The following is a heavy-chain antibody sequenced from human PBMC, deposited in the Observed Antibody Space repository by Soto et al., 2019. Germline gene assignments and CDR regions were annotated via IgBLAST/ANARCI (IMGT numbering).Heavy chain of an antibody. CDR1: GFTFSSYG. J-gene: IGHJ4*02. CDR3: AISSSSWYAGYFDY. CDR2: ISYDGSNK. Sequence: VQLVESGGGVVQPGRSLRLSCAASGFTFSSYGMHWVRQAPGKGLEWVAVISYDGSNKYYADSVKGRFTISRDNSKNTLYLQMNSLRAEDTAVYYCAISSSSWYAGYFDYWGQGTLVTVSS. V-gene: IGHV3-30*03. D-gene: IGHD6-13*01.